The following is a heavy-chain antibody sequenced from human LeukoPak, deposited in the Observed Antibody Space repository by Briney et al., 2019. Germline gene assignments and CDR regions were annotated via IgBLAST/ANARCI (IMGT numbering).Heavy chain of an antibody. CDR2: ISASGGDT. CDR1: GFSFSTYS. Sequence: GGSLRLSCAASGFSFSTYSFSWVRQAPGKGLEWVSGISASGGDTFYADSVKGRFTISRDNSKNTLSLQMNCLRVEDTAIYYCAKDVRRCNGGCTWGQGTLVTVSS. CDR3: AKDVRRCNGGCT. V-gene: IGHV3-23*01. D-gene: IGHD2-8*01. J-gene: IGHJ5*02.